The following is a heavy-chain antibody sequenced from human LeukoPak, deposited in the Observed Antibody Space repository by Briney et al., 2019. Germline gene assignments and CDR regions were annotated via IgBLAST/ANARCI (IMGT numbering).Heavy chain of an antibody. CDR2: ISSSSSYI. CDR3: ARLSGEQRHFDY. J-gene: IGHJ4*02. CDR1: GFTSSSYS. D-gene: IGHD6-25*01. V-gene: IGHV3-21*01. Sequence: GGSLRLSCAASGFTSSSYSMNWVRQAPGKGLEWVSSISSSSSYIYYADSVKGRFTISRDNAKNSLYLQMNSLRAEDTAVYYCARLSGEQRHFDYWGQGTLVTVSS.